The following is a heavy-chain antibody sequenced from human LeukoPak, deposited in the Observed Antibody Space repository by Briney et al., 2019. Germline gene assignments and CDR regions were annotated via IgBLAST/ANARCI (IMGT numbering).Heavy chain of an antibody. CDR2: ISYDGSNK. V-gene: IGHV3-30*18. J-gene: IGHJ4*02. CDR1: GFTFSSYG. Sequence: GRSLRLSCAASGFTFSSYGMHWVRQAPGKGLEWVAVISYDGSNKYYADSVKGRFTISRDNSKNTLYLQMNSLRAEDTAVYYCAKRGYVPYSLDYWGQGTLVTVSS. D-gene: IGHD5-12*01. CDR3: AKRGYVPYSLDY.